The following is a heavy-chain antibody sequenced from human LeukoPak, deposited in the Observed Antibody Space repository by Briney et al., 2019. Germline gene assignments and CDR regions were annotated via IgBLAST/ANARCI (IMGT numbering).Heavy chain of an antibody. J-gene: IGHJ5*02. CDR3: ARDSSGSNWFDP. CDR1: GYTFTGYY. D-gene: IGHD3-22*01. Sequence: ASVKVSCKASGYTFTGYYMHWVRQAPGQGLEWMGWINPNSGGTNYAQKFQGRVTMTRDTSISTAYMELSSLRSEDTAVYYCARDSSGSNWFDPWGQGTLVTVSS. V-gene: IGHV1-2*02. CDR2: INPNSGGT.